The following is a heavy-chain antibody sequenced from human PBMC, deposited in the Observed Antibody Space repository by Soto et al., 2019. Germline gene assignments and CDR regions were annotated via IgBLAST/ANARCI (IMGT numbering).Heavy chain of an antibody. CDR1: GFTFSSYA. CDR3: ARDVGIQLWLRVYYYYGMDV. Sequence: GSLRLSCAASGFTFSSYAMHWVRQAPGKGLEWVAVISYDGSNKYYADSVKGRCTISRDNSKSTLYLQMNSLRAEDTAVYYCARDVGIQLWLRVYYYYGMDVWGQGTTVTVSS. V-gene: IGHV3-30-3*01. J-gene: IGHJ6*02. D-gene: IGHD5-18*01. CDR2: ISYDGSNK.